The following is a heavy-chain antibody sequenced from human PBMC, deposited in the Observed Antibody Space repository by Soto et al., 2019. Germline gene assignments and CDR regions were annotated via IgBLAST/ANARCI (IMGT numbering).Heavy chain of an antibody. CDR1: GYSFTSYW. CDR3: ARHNIGSGWYGGASTGPLKVYYYGMDV. V-gene: IGHV5-51*01. D-gene: IGHD6-19*01. Sequence: PGESLKISCKGSGYSFTSYWIGWVRQMPGKGLEWMGIIYPGDSDTRYSPSFQGQVTISADKSISTAYLPWSSLEASDTAMYYCARHNIGSGWYGGASTGPLKVYYYGMDVWGQRTTVTVSS. J-gene: IGHJ6*02. CDR2: IYPGDSDT.